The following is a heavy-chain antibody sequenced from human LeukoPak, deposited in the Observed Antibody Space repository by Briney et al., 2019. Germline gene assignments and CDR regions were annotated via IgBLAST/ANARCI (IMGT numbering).Heavy chain of an antibody. J-gene: IGHJ2*01. V-gene: IGHV3-74*01. CDR1: GFTFSSYW. D-gene: IGHD1-26*01. CDR2: INSDGSST. Sequence: GGSLRLSCAASGFTFSSYWMHWVRQAPGKGLVWVSRINSDGSSTSYADSVKGRFTISRDNAKNTLYLQMNSLRAEDTAVYYCARDQRGWQLLSRLRQLYWYFDLWGRGTLVTVSS. CDR3: ARDQRGWQLLSRLRQLYWYFDL.